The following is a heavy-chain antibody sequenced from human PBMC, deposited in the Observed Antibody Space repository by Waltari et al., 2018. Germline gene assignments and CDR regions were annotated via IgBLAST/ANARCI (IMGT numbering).Heavy chain of an antibody. CDR3: AREYRHYDYVWGSYEDAFDI. V-gene: IGHV4-34*01. Sequence: QVQLQQWGAGLLKPSETLSLTCAVYGGSFSGYYWSWIRQPPGKGREWIGEINHRGSTNYNPALKSRVTISVDTSKNQFSLKLSSVTAADTAVYYCAREYRHYDYVWGSYEDAFDIWGQGTMVTVSS. CDR2: INHRGST. CDR1: GGSFSGYY. D-gene: IGHD3-16*01. J-gene: IGHJ3*02.